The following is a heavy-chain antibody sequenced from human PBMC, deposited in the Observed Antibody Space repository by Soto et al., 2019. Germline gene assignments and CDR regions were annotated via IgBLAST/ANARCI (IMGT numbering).Heavy chain of an antibody. CDR2: IYYSGST. D-gene: IGHD2-2*01. J-gene: IGHJ5*02. V-gene: IGHV4-31*03. CDR3: ARGGEEMGYCSSTSCYSFDP. CDR1: GGSISSGGYY. Sequence: PSETLSLTCTVSGGSISSGGYYWSWIRQHPGKGLEWIGYIYYSGSTYYNPSLKSRVTISVDTSKNQFSLKLSSVTAADTAVYYCARGGEEMGYCSSTSCYSFDPWGQGTLVTVSS.